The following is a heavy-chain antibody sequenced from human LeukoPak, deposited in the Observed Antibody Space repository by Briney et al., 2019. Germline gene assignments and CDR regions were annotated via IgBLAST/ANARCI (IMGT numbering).Heavy chain of an antibody. Sequence: SETLSLTCTVSGGSISSYYWSWIRQPAGKGLEWIGRIYTSGSTNYNPSLKSRVTMSVDTSKNQFSLKLSSVTAADTAVYYCARSAVAGIFDQYYFDYWGQGTLVTVSS. CDR1: GGSISSYY. J-gene: IGHJ4*02. V-gene: IGHV4-4*07. CDR3: ARSAVAGIFDQYYFDY. CDR2: IYTSGST. D-gene: IGHD6-19*01.